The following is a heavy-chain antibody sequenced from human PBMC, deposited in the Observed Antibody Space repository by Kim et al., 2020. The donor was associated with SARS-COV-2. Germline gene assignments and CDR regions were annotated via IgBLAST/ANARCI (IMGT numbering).Heavy chain of an antibody. CDR1: GGSISSSSYY. V-gene: IGHV4-39*01. D-gene: IGHD6-13*01. CDR3: ARHPNWRIAAAGYWFDP. Sequence: SETLSLTCTVSGGSISSSSYYWGWIRQPPGKGLEWIGSIYYSGSTYYNPSLKSRVTISVDTSKNQFSLKLSSVTAADTAVYYCARHPNWRIAAAGYWFDPWGQGTLVTVSS. CDR2: IYYSGST. J-gene: IGHJ5*02.